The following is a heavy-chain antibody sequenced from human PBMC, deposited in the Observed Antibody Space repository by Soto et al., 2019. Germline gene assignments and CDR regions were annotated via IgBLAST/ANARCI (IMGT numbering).Heavy chain of an antibody. CDR2: IIPILGIA. V-gene: IGHV1-69*02. CDR3: ALTWGTTVTTWDAFDI. J-gene: IGHJ3*02. CDR1: GGTFSSYT. Sequence: QVQLVQSGAEVKKPGSSVKVSCKASGGTFSSYTISWVRQAPGQGLEWMGRIIPILGIANYAQKFQGRVTINADKSTSTAYMELSSLRSEDTAVYYCALTWGTTVTTWDAFDIWGQGTMVTVSS. D-gene: IGHD4-17*01.